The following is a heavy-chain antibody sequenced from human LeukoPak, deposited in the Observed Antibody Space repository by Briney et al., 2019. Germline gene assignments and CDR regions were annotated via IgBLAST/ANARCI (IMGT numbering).Heavy chain of an antibody. Sequence: GGSLRLSCAASGFTFSSYSMNWVRQAPGKGLEWVSSISRSSSYIYYADSVKGRFTISRDNAKNSLYLQMNSLRAEDTAVYYCARDLFVIFGVVDAFDIWGQGTMVTVSS. CDR2: ISRSSSYI. J-gene: IGHJ3*02. CDR1: GFTFSSYS. D-gene: IGHD3-3*01. CDR3: ARDLFVIFGVVDAFDI. V-gene: IGHV3-21*01.